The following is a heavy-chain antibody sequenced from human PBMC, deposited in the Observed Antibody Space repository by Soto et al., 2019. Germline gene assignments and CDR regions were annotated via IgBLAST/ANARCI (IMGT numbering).Heavy chain of an antibody. CDR1: GGSFSDFA. Sequence: QVQLAQSGSEVRKPGSSVKVSCRASGGSFSDFAVSWVRQAPGQGLEWLGGFIPRFAATKYAQRFQGRVTISADASTRTNYLALSSLTSDVSAGNYCARGGIVAVPAARSSYDGYTNYSFDAWGQGTLVSVSS. CDR2: FIPRFAAT. V-gene: IGHV1-69*01. CDR3: ARGGIVAVPAARSSYDGYTNYSFDA. D-gene: IGHD2-15*01. J-gene: IGHJ4*02.